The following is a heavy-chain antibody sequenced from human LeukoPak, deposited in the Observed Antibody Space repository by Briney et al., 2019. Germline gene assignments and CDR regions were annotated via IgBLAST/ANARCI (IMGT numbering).Heavy chain of an antibody. D-gene: IGHD2-15*01. CDR3: ARGGKAAVRFDL. J-gene: IGHJ2*01. V-gene: IGHV4-30-4*01. CDR1: GGSISSGDYY. Sequence: SETLSLTCTVPGGSISSGDYYWSWIRQPPGKGLEWIGYIYYSGSTYYNPSLKSRVTISVDTSKNQFSLKLSSATAADTAVYYCARGGKAAVRFDLWGRGTLVTVSS. CDR2: IYYSGST.